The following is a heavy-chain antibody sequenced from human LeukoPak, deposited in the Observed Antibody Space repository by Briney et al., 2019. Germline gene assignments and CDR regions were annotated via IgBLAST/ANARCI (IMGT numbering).Heavy chain of an antibody. CDR3: AKDRGGSYYEGKDY. CDR2: ISYDGSNK. CDR1: GFTFSSYG. D-gene: IGHD1-26*01. J-gene: IGHJ4*02. Sequence: GGSLRLSCAASGFTFSSYGMHWVRQAPGKGLEWVAVISYDGSNKCYADSVKGRFTISRDNSKNTLYLQMNSLRAEDTAVYYCAKDRGGSYYEGKDYWGQGTLVTVSS. V-gene: IGHV3-30*18.